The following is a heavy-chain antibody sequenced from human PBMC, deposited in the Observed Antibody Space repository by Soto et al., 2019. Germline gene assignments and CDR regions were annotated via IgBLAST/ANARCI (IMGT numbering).Heavy chain of an antibody. CDR2: IKSKTDGGTT. J-gene: IGHJ6*02. CDR3: TPQRRKNYYYGMDV. CDR1: GFTFSNAW. Sequence: EVQLVESGGGLVKPGGSLRLSCAASGFTFSNAWMSWVRQAPGKGLEWVGRIKSKTDGGTTDYAAPVKGRFTISRDDSKNTLYLQMNSLKTEDTAVYYCTPQRRKNYYYGMDVWGQGTTVTVS. V-gene: IGHV3-15*01.